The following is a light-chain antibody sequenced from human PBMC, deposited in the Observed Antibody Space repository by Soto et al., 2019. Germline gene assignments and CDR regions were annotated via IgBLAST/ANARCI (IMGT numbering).Light chain of an antibody. CDR3: CSYAGTTHV. Sequence: QSALTQPPSVSGSPGQSVTISCTGTSSDIGGYNYVSWYQQLPGKAPKLMIYDVSKRPSGVPDRFSGSNSGKTASLTISGLQAEDEADYYCCSYAGTTHVFGTGTKLTVL. CDR1: SSDIGGYNY. CDR2: DVS. J-gene: IGLJ1*01. V-gene: IGLV2-11*01.